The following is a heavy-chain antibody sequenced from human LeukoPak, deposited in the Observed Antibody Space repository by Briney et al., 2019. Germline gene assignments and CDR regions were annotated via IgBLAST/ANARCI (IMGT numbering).Heavy chain of an antibody. CDR1: GFTFSSYG. J-gene: IGHJ4*02. CDR3: AKDLTGD. D-gene: IGHD7-27*01. V-gene: IGHV3-33*06. CDR2: IWYDGKNK. Sequence: GGSLRLSXAASGFTFSSYGMHWVRQAPGKGLEWVAVIWYDGKNKYYADSVKGRFTISRDNSKNTLYLQMDSLRAEDTAMYYCAKDLTGDWGQGTLVTVPS.